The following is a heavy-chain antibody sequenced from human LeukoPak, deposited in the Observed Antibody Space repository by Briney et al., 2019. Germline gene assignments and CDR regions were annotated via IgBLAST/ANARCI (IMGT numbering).Heavy chain of an antibody. V-gene: IGHV4-39*01. CDR3: ARPVAPSPIYYFDY. CDR2: INYSGST. J-gene: IGHJ4*02. Sequence: SETLSLTCTVSGGSISSNTYYWGWIRQPPGKGLQWIGNINYSGSTYYNPSLKSRVTMSVDTSKNQFSLKLSSVTAADTAVYYCARPVAPSPIYYFDYWGQGTLVTVSS. D-gene: IGHD2-2*02. CDR1: GGSISSNTYY.